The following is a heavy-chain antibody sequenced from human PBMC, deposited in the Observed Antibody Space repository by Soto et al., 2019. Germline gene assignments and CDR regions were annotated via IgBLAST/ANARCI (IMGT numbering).Heavy chain of an antibody. CDR1: GVSISGYY. CDR2: MYISGTT. V-gene: IGHV4-4*07. J-gene: IGHJ3*01. Sequence: QMQLQESGPGLVKPSETLSLTCTVSGVSISGYYWTWIRQTAGKGLEWIGRMYISGTTNYNPSLRSRVTMSVDTSKNHFSLNLRSVTAADTAVYYCAGDQINQNVFDFWGQGTMVTVSA. CDR3: AGDQINQNVFDF.